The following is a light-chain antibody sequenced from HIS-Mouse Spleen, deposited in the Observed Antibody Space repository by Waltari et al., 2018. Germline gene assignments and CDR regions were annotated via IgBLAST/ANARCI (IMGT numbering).Light chain of an antibody. J-gene: IGLJ2*01. CDR2: DVS. V-gene: IGLV2-14*03. CDR3: QSADSSGTYVV. Sequence: QSALTQPASVSGSPGQSITISCTGTSSDVGGYNYVSWYQQHPGKAPKLMIYDVSNRPSGVSNRFSGSSSGTTVTLTISGVQAEDEADYYCQSADSSGTYVVFGGGTKLTVL. CDR1: SSDVGGYNY.